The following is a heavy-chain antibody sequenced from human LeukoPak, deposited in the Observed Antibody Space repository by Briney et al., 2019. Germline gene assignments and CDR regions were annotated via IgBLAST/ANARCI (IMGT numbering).Heavy chain of an antibody. Sequence: GGSLRLSCAASGFSFTSYAMSWVRQAQGKGLEWVSAVSRSGGATYYADSVKGRFTISRDNSKNTLYLQMNSLRAEDTAVYYCAKDPRKHYYYGMDVWGQGTTVTVSS. CDR1: GFSFTSYA. CDR2: VSRSGGAT. J-gene: IGHJ6*02. V-gene: IGHV3-23*01. CDR3: AKDPRKHYYYGMDV.